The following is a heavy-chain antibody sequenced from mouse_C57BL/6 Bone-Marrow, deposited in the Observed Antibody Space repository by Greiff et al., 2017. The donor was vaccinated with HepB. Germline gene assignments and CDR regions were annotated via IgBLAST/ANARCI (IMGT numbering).Heavy chain of an antibody. CDR3: ARERWYFDY. CDR2: IHPNSGST. Sequence: VKLQQPGAEPVKPGASVKLSCKASGYTFTSYWMHWVKQRPGQGLEWIGMIHPNSGSTNYNEKFKSKATLTVDKSSSTAYMQLSSLTSEDSAVYYCARERWYFDYWGQGTTLTVSS. V-gene: IGHV1-64*01. J-gene: IGHJ2*01. D-gene: IGHD1-1*02. CDR1: GYTFTSYW.